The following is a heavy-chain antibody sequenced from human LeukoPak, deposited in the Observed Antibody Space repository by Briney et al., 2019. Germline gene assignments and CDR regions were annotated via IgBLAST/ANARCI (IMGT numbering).Heavy chain of an antibody. CDR3: AKDGAMVRGVITWFDP. CDR2: ISGSGGST. Sequence: GGSLRLSCAASGFTFSSYALSWVRQAPGKGLEWVSIISGSGGSTYYADSVKGRFTISRDNSKNTLYLQMNSLRAEDTAVYYCAKDGAMVRGVITWFDPWGQGTLVTVSS. J-gene: IGHJ5*02. CDR1: GFTFSSYA. V-gene: IGHV3-23*01. D-gene: IGHD3-10*01.